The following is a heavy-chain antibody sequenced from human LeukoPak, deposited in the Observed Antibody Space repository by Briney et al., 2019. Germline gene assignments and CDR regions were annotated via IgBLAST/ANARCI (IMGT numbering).Heavy chain of an antibody. Sequence: PGGSLRLSCAASGFTFSSYAMSWVRQAPGKGLEWVSAISGGGGSTYYADSVKGRFTISRDNSKNTLYLQMNSLRAEDTAVYYCAKDRLGIAAAGIFDYWGQGTLVTVSS. CDR1: GFTFSSYA. J-gene: IGHJ4*02. V-gene: IGHV3-23*01. CDR3: AKDRLGIAAAGIFDY. D-gene: IGHD6-13*01. CDR2: ISGGGGST.